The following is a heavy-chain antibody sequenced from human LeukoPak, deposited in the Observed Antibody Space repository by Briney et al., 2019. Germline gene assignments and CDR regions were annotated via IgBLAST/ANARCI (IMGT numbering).Heavy chain of an antibody. Sequence: PGGSLRLSCAVSGFTVSANFMTWVRQTPGKGLEWVSVLYSAGATYYAESVKGRFTISRDNAKNTLYLQMNSLRAEDTAVYYCARATPGWWELQRWGQGTLVTVSS. D-gene: IGHD1-26*01. CDR1: GFTVSANF. CDR3: ARATPGWWELQR. CDR2: LYSAGAT. J-gene: IGHJ4*02. V-gene: IGHV3-66*01.